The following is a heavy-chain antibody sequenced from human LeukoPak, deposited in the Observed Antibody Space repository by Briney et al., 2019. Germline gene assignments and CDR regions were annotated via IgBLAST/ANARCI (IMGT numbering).Heavy chain of an antibody. CDR3: ARPGYYYGMDV. Sequence: GESLKISCKGSGYSFTSYWITWVRQMPGRGLEWMGRIDPTDSYTNYSPSFQGHVTISADKSISTAYLQWSSLKASDTAMYYCARPGYYYGMDVWGQGTTVTVSS. CDR1: GYSFTSYW. CDR2: IDPTDSYT. V-gene: IGHV5-10-1*01. J-gene: IGHJ6*02.